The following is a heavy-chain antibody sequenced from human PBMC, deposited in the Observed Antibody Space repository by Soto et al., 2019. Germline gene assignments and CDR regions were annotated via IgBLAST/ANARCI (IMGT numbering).Heavy chain of an antibody. J-gene: IGHJ5*02. CDR3: AGDGGEGYSSSPYNWFDP. CDR2: IYYSGST. V-gene: IGHV4-31*01. D-gene: IGHD6-6*01. CDR1: GGSISSGGYY. Sequence: QVQLQESGPGLVKPSQTLSLTCTVSGGSISSGGYYWSWIRQHPGKGLEWIGYIYYSGSTHYNPSLQSLVTIAVDTSMNQFSLRLSSVTAADTAVYYCAGDGGEGYSSSPYNWFDPWGQGTLVTVSS.